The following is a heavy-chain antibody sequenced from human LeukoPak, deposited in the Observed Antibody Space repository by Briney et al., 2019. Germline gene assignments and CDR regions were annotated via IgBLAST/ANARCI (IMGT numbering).Heavy chain of an antibody. J-gene: IGHJ4*02. CDR3: ASFPRYGYDASPFDY. Sequence: GESLKISCKGSGYSFTSYWIGWVRQMPGKGLEWMGIIYPGDSDTRYSPSFQGQVTISADKFISTAYLQWSSLKASDTAMYYCASFPRYGYDASPFDYWGQGTLVTVSS. CDR2: IYPGDSDT. D-gene: IGHD5-12*01. CDR1: GYSFTSYW. V-gene: IGHV5-51*01.